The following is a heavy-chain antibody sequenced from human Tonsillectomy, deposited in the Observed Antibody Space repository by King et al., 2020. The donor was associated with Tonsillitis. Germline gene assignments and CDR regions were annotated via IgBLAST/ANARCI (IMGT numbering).Heavy chain of an antibody. CDR3: ARDRHGEPKNRGGIGV. CDR2: INPSGGST. V-gene: IGHV1-46*03. Sequence: QLVQSGAEVKKPGASVKVSCKASGYTFTSHYMHWVRQVPGQGLEWMGIINPSGGSTSYAQKFQGRVTMTRDTSTSTVYMELSSLRSEDTAVYYCARDRHGEPKNRGGIGVWGQGATVTVFS. CDR1: GYTFTSHY. J-gene: IGHJ6*02. D-gene: IGHD1-26*01.